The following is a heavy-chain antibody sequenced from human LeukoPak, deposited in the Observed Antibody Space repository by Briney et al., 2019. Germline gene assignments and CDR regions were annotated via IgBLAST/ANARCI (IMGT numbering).Heavy chain of an antibody. Sequence: SETLSLTCTVSGGSINNYYWSWIRQPPGKGLEWIGYIYYSGSTNYNPSLKSRVTISVDTSKNQFSLKLSSVTAADTAVYYCAREADSGGKDYWGQGTLVTVSS. CDR2: IYYSGST. CDR1: GGSINNYY. V-gene: IGHV4-59*01. CDR3: AREADSGGKDY. J-gene: IGHJ4*02. D-gene: IGHD1-26*01.